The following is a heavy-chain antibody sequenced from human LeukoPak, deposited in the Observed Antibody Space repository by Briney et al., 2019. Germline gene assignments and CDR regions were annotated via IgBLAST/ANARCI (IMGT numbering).Heavy chain of an antibody. CDR1: GFTFSSYA. CDR3: AKGPGVRREWLAKGFDY. CDR2: ISGSGGST. D-gene: IGHD5-24*01. V-gene: IGHV3-23*01. J-gene: IGHJ4*02. Sequence: GGSLRLSCAASGFTFSSYAMSWVRQAPGKGLEWVSAISGSGGSTYYADSVKGRFTISRDNSKNTLYLQMNSLRAEDTAVYYCAKGPGVRREWLAKGFDYWGQGTLVTVSS.